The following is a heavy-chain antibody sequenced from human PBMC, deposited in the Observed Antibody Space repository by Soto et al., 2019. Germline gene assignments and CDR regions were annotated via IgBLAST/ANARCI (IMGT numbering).Heavy chain of an antibody. CDR2: ISYSGST. D-gene: IGHD2-15*01. CDR1: GGSISSGNYY. J-gene: IGHJ4*02. V-gene: IGHV4-30-4*01. Sequence: QVQLQESGPGLVKPSQTLSLTCTVSGGSISSGNYYWSWIRQPPGKGLEWIGFISYSGSTYYSTSFKSRATRSVDTSKSQFSLNLSFVTAADTSVYYCATMGTPATGLYFFDYWGQGSLVTVSS. CDR3: ATMGTPATGLYFFDY.